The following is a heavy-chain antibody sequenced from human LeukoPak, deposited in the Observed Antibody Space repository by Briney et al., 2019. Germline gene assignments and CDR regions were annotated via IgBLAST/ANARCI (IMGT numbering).Heavy chain of an antibody. D-gene: IGHD2-2*01. V-gene: IGHV1-69*01. CDR2: IIPIFGTA. CDR3: ASPLGYCSSTSCPWGRFGLF. Sequence: GASVKVSCKASGGTFSSHAISWVRQAPGQGLEWMGGIIPIFGTANYAQKFQGRVTITADESTSTAYMALNSLRSEDTAVYYCASPLGYCSSTSCPWGRFGLFWGQGTLVTVSS. J-gene: IGHJ4*02. CDR1: GGTFSSHA.